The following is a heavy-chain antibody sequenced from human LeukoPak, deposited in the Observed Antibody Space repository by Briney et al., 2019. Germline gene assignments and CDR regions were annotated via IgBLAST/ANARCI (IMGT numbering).Heavy chain of an antibody. CDR3: ARGGGYCSSTSCPINY. J-gene: IGHJ4*02. V-gene: IGHV4-59*01. CDR2: IHYSESS. CDR1: GGSISFYY. Sequence: PSETLSLTCTVSGGSISFYYWSWIRQPPGKGLEWIGYIHYSESSYYNPSLQSRVTISLDTSKNQFSLNMSSVTAADTAVYYCARGGGYCSSTSCPINYWGQGTLVTVSS. D-gene: IGHD2-2*01.